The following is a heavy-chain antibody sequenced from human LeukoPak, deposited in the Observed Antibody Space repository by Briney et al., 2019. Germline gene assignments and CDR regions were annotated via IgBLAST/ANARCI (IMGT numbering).Heavy chain of an antibody. CDR1: GVSISSSNSY. V-gene: IGHV4-39*07. CDR3: ARDQATIILGYFDY. Sequence: SETLSLTCAVSGVSISSSNSYWGWIRQPPGKGLEWIGSIYYSGNTYYNASLKSRVTISVDTSKNQFSLKLSSVTAADTAVYYCARDQATIILGYFDYWGQGTLVTVSS. CDR2: IYYSGNT. J-gene: IGHJ4*02. D-gene: IGHD3-22*01.